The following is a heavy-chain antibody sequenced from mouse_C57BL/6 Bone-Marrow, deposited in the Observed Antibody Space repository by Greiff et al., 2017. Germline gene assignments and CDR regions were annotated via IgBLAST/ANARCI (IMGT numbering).Heavy chain of an antibody. Sequence: QVHVKQSGAELVKPGASVKISCKASGYAFSSYWMNWVKQRPGKSLEWIGQIYPGDGDPNYNGKFKGKATLTADKSSSTAYMQLSSLTSDDAAVYFCARGAYWGQGTLVTVSA. CDR2: IYPGDGDP. J-gene: IGHJ3*01. V-gene: IGHV1-80*01. CDR1: GYAFSSYW. CDR3: ARGAY.